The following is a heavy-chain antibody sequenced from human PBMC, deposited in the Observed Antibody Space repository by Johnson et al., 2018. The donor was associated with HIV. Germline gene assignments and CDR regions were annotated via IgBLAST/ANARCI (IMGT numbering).Heavy chain of an antibody. J-gene: IGHJ3*02. CDR2: ISSSGNTI. CDR3: SRGRKITGTVDAFDI. D-gene: IGHD1-7*01. CDR1: GFTFSDYY. V-gene: IGHV3-11*04. Sequence: QVQLVESGGGLVKPGGSLRLSCAASGFTFSDYYMGWIRQAPGKGLEWVSYISSSGNTIYSADSVKGRFPIFRDNAKTSLYLQMNSLRAEDTAVDYWSRGRKITGTVDAFDIWGQGTMVTVSS.